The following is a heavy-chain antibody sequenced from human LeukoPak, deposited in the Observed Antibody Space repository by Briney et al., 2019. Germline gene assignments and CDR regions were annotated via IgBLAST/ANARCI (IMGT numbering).Heavy chain of an antibody. CDR1: GFTFSSYA. CDR3: VIGRVVGATGGNFDY. V-gene: IGHV3-64D*09. CDR2: ISSDGGST. Sequence: GGSLRLSCSASGFTFSSYAMHWVRQAPGTGLEYVSAISSDGGSTYYADSVKGRFTISRDNSKNTLYLQMSSLRAEDTAVYYCVIGRVVGATGGNFDYRGQGTLVTVSS. J-gene: IGHJ4*02. D-gene: IGHD1-26*01.